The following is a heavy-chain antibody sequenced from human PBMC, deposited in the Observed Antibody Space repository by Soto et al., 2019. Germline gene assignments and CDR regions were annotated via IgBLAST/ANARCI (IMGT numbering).Heavy chain of an antibody. Sequence: QVQLVQSGAEVKKPGASVKVSCKASGYTFTSYAMHWVRQAPGQRLEWMGWINAGNGNTKYSQKFQGRVTITRDTSASTAYMELSSLRSEDTAVYYCAMNLMDYDILTGYYMGYYFDYWGQGTLVTVSS. CDR3: AMNLMDYDILTGYYMGYYFDY. J-gene: IGHJ4*02. CDR1: GYTFTSYA. V-gene: IGHV1-3*01. CDR2: INAGNGNT. D-gene: IGHD3-9*01.